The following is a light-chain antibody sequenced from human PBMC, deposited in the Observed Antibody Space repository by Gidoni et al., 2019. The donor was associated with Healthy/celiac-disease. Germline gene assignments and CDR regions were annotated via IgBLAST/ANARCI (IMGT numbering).Light chain of an antibody. V-gene: IGKV1-12*01. CDR3: QQANSFPWT. CDR2: AAS. CDR1: PGISSW. Sequence: DIQMTQSPSSVSASVGDRVTITCRASPGISSWLAWYQPKPGKAPKLLVYAASCLQSGVPPRFSGSGSGTDFTLTISSLQPEDFATYYCQQANSFPWTFGQGTKVEIK. J-gene: IGKJ1*01.